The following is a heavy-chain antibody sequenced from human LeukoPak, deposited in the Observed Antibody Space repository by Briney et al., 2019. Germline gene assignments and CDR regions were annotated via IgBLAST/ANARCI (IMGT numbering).Heavy chain of an antibody. D-gene: IGHD2-15*01. V-gene: IGHV4-59*01. CDR3: ARASVGEVVAATDYYGMDV. CDR2: IYYSGST. CDR1: GGSFSGYY. J-gene: IGHJ6*02. Sequence: PSETLSLTCAVYGGSFSGYYWSWIRQPPGKGLEWIGYIYYSGSTNYNPSLKSRVTISVDTSKNQFSLKLSSVTAADTAVYYCARASVGEVVAATDYYGMDVWGQGTTVTVSS.